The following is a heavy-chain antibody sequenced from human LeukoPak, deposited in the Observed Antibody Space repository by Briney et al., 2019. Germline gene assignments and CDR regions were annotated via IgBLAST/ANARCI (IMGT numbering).Heavy chain of an antibody. CDR3: ARDAITMVRDYYYYGMDV. CDR2: IWYDGSNK. J-gene: IGHJ6*02. V-gene: IGHV3-33*08. Sequence: PGGSLRLSCVASGFTISNNYMSWVRQAPGKGLEWVAVIWYDGSNKYYADSVKGRFTISRDNSKNTLYLQMNSLRAEDTAVYYCARDAITMVRDYYYYGMDVWGQGTTVTVSS. D-gene: IGHD3-10*01. CDR1: GFTISNNY.